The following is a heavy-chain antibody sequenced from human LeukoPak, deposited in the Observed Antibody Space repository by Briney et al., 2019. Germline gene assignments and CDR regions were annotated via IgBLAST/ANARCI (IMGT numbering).Heavy chain of an antibody. Sequence: PGRSLGLSCAASGFTFSRYAMHWVRQAPGKGLEWVAVTSSEGSGKHYADSVKGRFTISRDNSKNTLYLQMNSLRAEDTGAYYCAKERVNGDYVYYYYGMDVWGQGTTVTVSS. D-gene: IGHD4-17*01. CDR2: TSSEGSGK. CDR3: AKERVNGDYVYYYYGMDV. J-gene: IGHJ6*02. V-gene: IGHV3-30*18. CDR1: GFTFSRYA.